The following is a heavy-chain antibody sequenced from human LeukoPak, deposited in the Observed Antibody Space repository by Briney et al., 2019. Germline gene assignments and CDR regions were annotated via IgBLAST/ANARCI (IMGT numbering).Heavy chain of an antibody. CDR3: ARGRYYYDSSGYPYNWFDP. CDR1: RGSISSYY. J-gene: IGHJ5*02. Sequence: SETLSLTCIVSRGSISSYYWSWIRQPPGKGLEWIGYLYHGGSTNYNPSLKSRVTISGDASKNHFSLNLNSVTAADTAMYYCARGRYYYDSSGYPYNWFDPWGQGTLVTVSS. D-gene: IGHD3-22*01. V-gene: IGHV4-59*01. CDR2: LYHGGST.